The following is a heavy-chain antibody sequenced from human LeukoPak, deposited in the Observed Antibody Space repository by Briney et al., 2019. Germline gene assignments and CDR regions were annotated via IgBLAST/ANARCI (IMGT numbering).Heavy chain of an antibody. CDR1: GGSFSGYY. Sequence: PSETLSLTCAVSGGSFSGYYWSWIRQPPGKGLEWIGEINHSGSTTYYPSLKRRVTISVDTSKNQFSLKLSSVTAADTAVYYCARGGLFSDYWGQGTLVTVSS. D-gene: IGHD3-10*02. J-gene: IGHJ4*02. CDR2: INHSGST. CDR3: ARGGLFSDY. V-gene: IGHV4-34*01.